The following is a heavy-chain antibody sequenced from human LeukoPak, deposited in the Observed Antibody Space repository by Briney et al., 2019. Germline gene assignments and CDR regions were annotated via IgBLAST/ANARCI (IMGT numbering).Heavy chain of an antibody. CDR2: IYTSGST. Sequence: SETLSLTCTVSGGSISSYYWSWIRQPAGKGLEWIGRIYTSGSTNYNPSLKSRVTMSVDTSKNQFSLKLSSVTAADTAVYYCARGRGYSYGYYYYYMDVWGKGTTVTVSS. CDR3: ARGRGYSYGYYYYYMDV. D-gene: IGHD5-18*01. V-gene: IGHV4-4*07. J-gene: IGHJ6*03. CDR1: GGSISSYY.